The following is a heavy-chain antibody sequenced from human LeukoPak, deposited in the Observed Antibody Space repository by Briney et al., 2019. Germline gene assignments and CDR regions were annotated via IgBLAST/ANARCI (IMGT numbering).Heavy chain of an antibody. V-gene: IGHV1-69*13. CDR3: ARDSGSYYGFDY. J-gene: IGHJ4*02. CDR1: GGTFSSYA. Sequence: ASVKVSCKASGGTFSSYAISWVRQAPGQGLEWMGGITPIFGTANYAQKFQGRVTITVDESTSTAYMELSSLRSEDTAVYYCARDSGSYYGFDYWGQGTLVTVSS. D-gene: IGHD1-26*01. CDR2: ITPIFGTA.